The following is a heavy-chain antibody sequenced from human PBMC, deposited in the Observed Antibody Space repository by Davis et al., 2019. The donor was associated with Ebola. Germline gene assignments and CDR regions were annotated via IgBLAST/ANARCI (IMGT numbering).Heavy chain of an antibody. J-gene: IGHJ4*02. D-gene: IGHD3-10*01. CDR2: ISGTGGRT. Sequence: GGSLRLSCAASGFTFSSYANNWVRQAPGKGLEWVSGISGTGGRTYYADSVKGRFTISRDNSKNTLYLQINSLIAEDTALYYCAKDTLRTGDGAGARVDYWGQGSLVTVSS. V-gene: IGHV3-23*01. CDR3: AKDTLRTGDGAGARVDY. CDR1: GFTFSSYA.